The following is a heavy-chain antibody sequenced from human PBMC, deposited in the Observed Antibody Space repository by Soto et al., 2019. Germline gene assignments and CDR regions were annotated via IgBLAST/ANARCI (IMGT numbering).Heavy chain of an antibody. CDR2: IIPIFGTT. Sequence: GASVDVSCRASGGTLSSYVISWVRQAPGQGLEWMGGIIPIFGTTTYGEKFQGRVTITADESTSTTYMELSSLKSEDTAVYYCARDPRQDCSGETCYYSWGQGTLVTVSS. J-gene: IGHJ4*02. V-gene: IGHV1-69*13. CDR3: ARDPRQDCSGETCYYS. CDR1: GGTLSSYV. D-gene: IGHD2-15*01.